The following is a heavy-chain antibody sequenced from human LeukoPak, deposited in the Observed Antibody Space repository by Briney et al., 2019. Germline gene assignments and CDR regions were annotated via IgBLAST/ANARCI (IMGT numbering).Heavy chain of an antibody. V-gene: IGHV3-33*01. CDR1: GFTFSNYG. CDR3: VTNYRYFDC. CDR2: IWYDGSNK. D-gene: IGHD3-16*02. J-gene: IGHJ4*02. Sequence: GGSLRLSCAASGFTFSNYGMHWVRQAPGKGLEWVAAIWYDGSNKYYGDSVKGRFTISRDNSKNTLYLQMNSLRAEDTAVYYCVTNYRYFDCWGQGTLVTVSS.